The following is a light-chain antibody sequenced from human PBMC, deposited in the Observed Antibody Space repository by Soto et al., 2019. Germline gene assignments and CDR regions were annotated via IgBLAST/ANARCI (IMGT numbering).Light chain of an antibody. J-gene: IGKJ2*01. CDR1: QSLLHSNGYNY. Sequence: DIVMTQSPLSLPVTPGEPASISCRSSQSLLHSNGYNYLDWYLQKPGQSPQLLISLGSNRASGVPARFSGSGSATDFTLNIGSVEAEDFGVYYCMQALQSPYTFGQGTKLEIK. V-gene: IGKV2-28*01. CDR2: LGS. CDR3: MQALQSPYT.